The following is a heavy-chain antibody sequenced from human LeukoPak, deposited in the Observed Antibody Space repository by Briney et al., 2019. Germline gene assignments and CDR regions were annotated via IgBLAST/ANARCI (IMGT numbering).Heavy chain of an antibody. CDR2: IYTSGST. D-gene: IGHD3-3*01. Sequence: PSETLSLTCTVSGGFISSYYWSWIRQPAGKGLEWIGRIYTSGSTNYNPSLKSRVTMSVDTSKNQFSLKLSSVTDADTAVYYCAREGFGYYDFWSGYYIRWFDPWGQGTLVTVSS. CDR1: GGFISSYY. J-gene: IGHJ5*02. CDR3: AREGFGYYDFWSGYYIRWFDP. V-gene: IGHV4-4*07.